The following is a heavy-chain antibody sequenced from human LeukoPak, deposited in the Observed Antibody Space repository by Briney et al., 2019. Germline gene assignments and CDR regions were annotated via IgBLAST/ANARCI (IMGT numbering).Heavy chain of an antibody. CDR3: AKGSSGWTPLDH. V-gene: IGHV3-23*01. J-gene: IGHJ4*02. D-gene: IGHD6-19*01. Sequence: GGSLRLSCAASGFTFSSYAMSWVRQAPGKGLEWVSAISGSGGSTYYADSVKGRFTISRDNSKNTLYLQMNSPRAEDMAVYYCAKGSSGWTPLDHWGQGTLVTVSS. CDR1: GFTFSSYA. CDR2: ISGSGGST.